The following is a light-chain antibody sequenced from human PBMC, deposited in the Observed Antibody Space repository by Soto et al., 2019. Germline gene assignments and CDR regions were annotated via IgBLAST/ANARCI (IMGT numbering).Light chain of an antibody. Sequence: DIVMTQSPDSLPVSLGERATINCKSSQSVLYTSINKNYLAWYQQKPGQPPTLLIYWASTRESGVPDRFSGSGSGTDFTLTISSLQAEDVAVYYCQQYYSSPITFGQGTRLEIK. CDR2: WAS. J-gene: IGKJ5*01. V-gene: IGKV4-1*01. CDR1: QSVLYTSINKNY. CDR3: QQYYSSPIT.